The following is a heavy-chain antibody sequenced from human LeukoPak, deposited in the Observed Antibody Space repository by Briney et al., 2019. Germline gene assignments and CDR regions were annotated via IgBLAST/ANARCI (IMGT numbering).Heavy chain of an antibody. V-gene: IGHV3-21*01. D-gene: IGHD3-10*01. CDR3: ATDLIHYYASGAKT. J-gene: IGHJ4*02. Sequence: PGGSLRLSCAASGFTFSSYSMNWVRRAPGKGLEWVSSITSSSSYIYYADSMRGRFTISRDNAKKSLYLQMNSLRVEDTAVYYCATDLIHYYASGAKTWGQGTLVTVSS. CDR1: GFTFSSYS. CDR2: ITSSSSYI.